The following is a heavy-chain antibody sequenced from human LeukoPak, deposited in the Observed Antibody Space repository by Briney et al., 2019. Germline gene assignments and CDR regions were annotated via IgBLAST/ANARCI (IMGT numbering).Heavy chain of an antibody. Sequence: GESLKISCKGSGYSFTSYWIGWVRQMPGKGLEWMGIIYPGDSDTRYSPSFQGQVTISADKSISTAYLQWSSLKASDTAMYYCARLQVGWTETTNWFKPWGQGTLVTVSS. J-gene: IGHJ5*02. CDR3: ARLQVGWTETTNWFKP. CDR2: IYPGDSDT. V-gene: IGHV5-51*01. D-gene: IGHD3/OR15-3a*01. CDR1: GYSFTSYW.